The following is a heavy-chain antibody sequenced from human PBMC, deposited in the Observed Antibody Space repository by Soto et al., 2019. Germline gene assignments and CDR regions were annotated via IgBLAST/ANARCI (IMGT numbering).Heavy chain of an antibody. CDR2: INPNSGGT. J-gene: IGHJ3*02. CDR3: ARTLIPAANAFDI. Sequence: ASVKVSCKASGYTFTGYYMHWVRQAPGQGLEWMGWINPNSGGTNYAQKFQGWVTMTRDTSISTAYMELSRLRSDDTAVYYCARTLIPAANAFDIWGQGTMVTVSS. V-gene: IGHV1-2*04. D-gene: IGHD2-2*01. CDR1: GYTFTGYY.